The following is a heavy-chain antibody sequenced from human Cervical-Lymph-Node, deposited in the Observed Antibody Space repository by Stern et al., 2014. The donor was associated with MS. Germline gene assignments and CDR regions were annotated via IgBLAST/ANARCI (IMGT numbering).Heavy chain of an antibody. CDR2: ITPLFGTA. J-gene: IGHJ4*02. V-gene: IGHV1-69*01. Sequence: VQLEESGAEVKKPGSSVKVSCKASGDTFNNFDIGWVRQAPGQGPAWLGGITPLFGTANYAQRLQDRVTFTADESTSTTYMELSRLRSEDTAIYYCARHQGGVAAFWGQGTLVTVSS. CDR1: GDTFNNFD. CDR3: ARHQGGVAAF. D-gene: IGHD6-13*01.